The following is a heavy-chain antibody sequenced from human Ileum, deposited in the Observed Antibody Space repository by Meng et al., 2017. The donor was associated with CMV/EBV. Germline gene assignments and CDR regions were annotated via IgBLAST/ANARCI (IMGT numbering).Heavy chain of an antibody. V-gene: IGHV4-61*01. CDR1: GGSVRSGTSY. D-gene: IGHD2-2*01. Sequence: TVCGGSVRSGTSYWSWIRQPPGKRLDWFASMYYSGSTNNNPSLKSRVTISVDTSKNQFSMQLTSVTAADTAVYYCARWLGSTSWVDPWGQGTLVTVSS. J-gene: IGHJ5*02. CDR2: MYYSGST. CDR3: ARWLGSTSWVDP.